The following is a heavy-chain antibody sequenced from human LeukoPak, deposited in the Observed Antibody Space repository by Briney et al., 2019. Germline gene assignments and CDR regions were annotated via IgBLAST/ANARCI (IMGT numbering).Heavy chain of an antibody. V-gene: IGHV1-8*01. CDR1: GYTFTSYD. CDR2: MNPNSGNT. Sequence: ASVKVSCKASGYTFTSYDINWVRQATGQGLEWMGWMNPNSGNTGYAQKFQGRVTMTTDTSTSTAYMELRSLRSDDTAVYYCARDRAIVVVPAANADYWGQGTLVTVSS. J-gene: IGHJ4*02. CDR3: ARDRAIVVVPAANADY. D-gene: IGHD2-2*01.